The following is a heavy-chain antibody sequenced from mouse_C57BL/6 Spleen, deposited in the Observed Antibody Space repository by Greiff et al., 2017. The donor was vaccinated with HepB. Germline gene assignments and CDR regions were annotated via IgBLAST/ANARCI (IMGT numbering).Heavy chain of an antibody. CDR3: ARYYCGSSDYYAMDY. V-gene: IGHV5-4*01. CDR2: ISDGGSYT. CDR1: GFTFSSYA. D-gene: IGHD1-1*01. J-gene: IGHJ4*01. Sequence: DVQLVESGGGLVKPGGSLKLSCAASGFTFSSYAMSWVRQTPEKRLEWVATISDGGSYTYYPDNVKGRFTISRDNAKNNLYLQLSHLKSEDTAMYYCARYYCGSSDYYAMDYWGQGTSVTVSS.